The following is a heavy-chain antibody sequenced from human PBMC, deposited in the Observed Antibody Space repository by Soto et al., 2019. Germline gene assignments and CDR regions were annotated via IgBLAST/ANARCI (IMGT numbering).Heavy chain of an antibody. J-gene: IGHJ6*02. CDR2: ISYDGSNK. Sequence: QVQLVESGGGVVQPGRSLRLSCAASGFTFSSYGRHWVRQAPGKGLEWVAVISYDGSNKYYADSVKGRFTISRDNSKNTLYLQMNSLRAEDTAVYYCAKEEDSGSYLRRYYYYGMDVWGQGTTVTVSS. CDR3: AKEEDSGSYLRRYYYYGMDV. CDR1: GFTFSSYG. V-gene: IGHV3-30*18. D-gene: IGHD1-26*01.